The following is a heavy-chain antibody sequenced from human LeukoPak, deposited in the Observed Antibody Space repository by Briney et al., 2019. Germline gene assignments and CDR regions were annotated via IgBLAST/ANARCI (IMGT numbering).Heavy chain of an antibody. J-gene: IGHJ4*02. CDR3: ANGGLGSPCDY. Sequence: GGSLRLSCAASGFTFSSYSMNWVRQAPGKGLEWVSYISSSSTIYYADSVKGRFTISRDNAKNSLYLQMNSLRAEDTAVYYCANGGLGSPCDYWGQGTLVTVSS. D-gene: IGHD6-6*01. CDR2: ISSSSTI. CDR1: GFTFSSYS. V-gene: IGHV3-48*04.